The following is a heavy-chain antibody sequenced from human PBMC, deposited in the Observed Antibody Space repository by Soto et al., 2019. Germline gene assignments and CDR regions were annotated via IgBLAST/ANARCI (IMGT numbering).Heavy chain of an antibody. CDR3: ARADFSLRFDP. CDR2: IYYSGST. Sequence: PSETLSLTCTVSGGSISSGDYYWSWIRQPPGKGLEWIGYIYYSGSTYYNPSLKSRVTISVDTSKNQFSLKLGSVTAADTAVYYCARADFSLRFDPWGQGTLVTVSS. CDR1: GGSISSGDYY. V-gene: IGHV4-30-4*01. D-gene: IGHD3-3*01. J-gene: IGHJ5*02.